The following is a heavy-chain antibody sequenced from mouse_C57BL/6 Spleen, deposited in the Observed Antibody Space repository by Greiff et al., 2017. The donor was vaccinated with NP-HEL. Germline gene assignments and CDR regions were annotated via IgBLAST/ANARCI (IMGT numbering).Heavy chain of an antibody. CDR2: IYPGDGDT. V-gene: IGHV1-80*01. J-gene: IGHJ4*01. CDR1: GYAFSSYW. CDR3: AIAYYSNYGAMDY. D-gene: IGHD2-5*01. Sequence: QVQLKQSGAELVKPGASVKISCKASGYAFSSYWMNWVKQRPGKGLEWIGQIYPGDGDTNYNGKFKGKATLTADKSSSTAYMQLSSLTSEDSAVYFCAIAYYSNYGAMDYWGQGTSVTVSS.